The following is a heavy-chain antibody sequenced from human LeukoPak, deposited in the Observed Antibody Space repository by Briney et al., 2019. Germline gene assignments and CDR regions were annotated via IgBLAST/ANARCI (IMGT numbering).Heavy chain of an antibody. CDR3: ARVKRKYQLLKPLHETPSHYFDY. CDR2: INHSGST. J-gene: IGHJ4*02. Sequence: KTSETLSLTCAVYGGSFSGYYWSWIRQPPGKGLEWIGEINHSGSTNYNPSLKSRVTISLDTSKNQFSLKLSSVTAADTAMYYCARVKRKYQLLKPLHETPSHYFDYWGQGTLVTVSS. CDR1: GGSFSGYY. D-gene: IGHD2-2*01. V-gene: IGHV4-34*01.